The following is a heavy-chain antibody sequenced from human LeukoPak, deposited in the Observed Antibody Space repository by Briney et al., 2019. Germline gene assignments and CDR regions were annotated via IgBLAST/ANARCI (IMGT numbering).Heavy chain of an antibody. CDR1: GSIFNTHS. Sequence: PGGSLRLSCAASGSIFNTHSMNWVRQAPGKGLEWVSAISRGRSSIKYADSVKGRFTISRDDAKSSVYLEMNSLRADDTAVYYCAKVGTGNQYGSGDFDLWGQGSLVTVSS. CDR2: ISRGRSSI. CDR3: AKVGTGNQYGSGDFDL. J-gene: IGHJ4*02. D-gene: IGHD3-10*01. V-gene: IGHV3-21*06.